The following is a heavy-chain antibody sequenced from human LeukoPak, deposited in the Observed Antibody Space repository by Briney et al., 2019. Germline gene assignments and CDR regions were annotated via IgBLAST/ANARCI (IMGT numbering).Heavy chain of an antibody. CDR3: ARHHPPFTVRYYYGMDV. CDR1: GGSISSYY. Sequence: SETLSLTCTVSGGSISSYYWSWIRQPPGKGLEWIGYIYYSGSTNYNPSLKSRVTISVDTSKNQFSLKLSSVTAADTAVYYCARHHPPFTVRYYYGMDVWGQGTTVTVSS. J-gene: IGHJ6*02. V-gene: IGHV4-59*08. CDR2: IYYSGST. D-gene: IGHD4-17*01.